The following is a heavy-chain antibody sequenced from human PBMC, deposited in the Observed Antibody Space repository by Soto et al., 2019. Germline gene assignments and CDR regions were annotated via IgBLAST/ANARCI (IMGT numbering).Heavy chain of an antibody. Sequence: EVQLVESGGGLVKPGGSLRLSCVASRFRFSDYPMTWVRQAPGKGLEWVSSISIISTYIYYGDSVKGRFTITRDNAKNSLYLQMNSLSVEETAIYYWARRGNEVTTGGGALDMWGQGTTVTVSS. CDR1: RFRFSDYP. CDR2: ISIISTYI. V-gene: IGHV3-21*01. CDR3: ARRGNEVTTGGGALDM. J-gene: IGHJ3*02. D-gene: IGHD3-22*01.